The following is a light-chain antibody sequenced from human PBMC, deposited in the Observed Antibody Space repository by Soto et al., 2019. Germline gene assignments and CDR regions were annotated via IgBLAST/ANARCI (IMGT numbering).Light chain of an antibody. CDR3: QSYDSRSWV. CDR2: EDN. V-gene: IGLV6-57*03. CDR1: SGSIASNY. J-gene: IGLJ3*02. Sequence: NFMLTQPHSLSESPGKTVTISCTRSSGSIASNYVQWYQQRPGSAPTTVIYEDNQRPSGVPDRFSGSIDSSSNSASLTISGLKTEDEADYSCQSYDSRSWVFGGGTKLTVL.